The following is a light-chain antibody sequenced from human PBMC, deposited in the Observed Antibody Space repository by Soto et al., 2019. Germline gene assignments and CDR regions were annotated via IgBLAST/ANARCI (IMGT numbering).Light chain of an antibody. CDR1: QSVSSN. Sequence: EIVMTQSPATLSVSPGERATLSCRASQSVSSNLAWYQQKPGQAPRLLIYGASTRATGIPARFSGSGSGTEFNLTISILQSEDFEVYYCQHYNSWPPWTFGQGTKVEIK. CDR3: QHYNSWPPWT. J-gene: IGKJ1*01. CDR2: GAS. V-gene: IGKV3-15*01.